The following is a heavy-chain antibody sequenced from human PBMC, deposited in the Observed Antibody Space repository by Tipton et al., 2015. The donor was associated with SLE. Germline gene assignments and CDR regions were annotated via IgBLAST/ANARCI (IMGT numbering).Heavy chain of an antibody. CDR3: ARGRSLISLYCSGGGCKGPRLGGMDV. D-gene: IGHD2-15*01. CDR1: GYTFTNYF. CDR2: INPGGGST. Sequence: QVQLVQSGAEVKKPGASVKVSCKASGYTFTNYFIHWVRQAPGQGLEWMAEINPGGGSTSSAQKFQGRFTVTRDTSTNTVYMELSSLRSEDTAVYYCARGRSLISLYCSGGGCKGPRLGGMDVGGQGTTVTVSS. J-gene: IGHJ6*02. V-gene: IGHV1-46*01.